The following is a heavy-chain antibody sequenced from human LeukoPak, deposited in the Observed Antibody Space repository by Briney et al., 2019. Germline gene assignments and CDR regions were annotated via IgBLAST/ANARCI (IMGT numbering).Heavy chain of an antibody. CDR2: IIPIFGTA. CDR1: GGTFSSYA. V-gene: IGHV1-69*01. D-gene: IGHD6-13*01. CDR3: ASQPPIAAAGNDY. Sequence: PGSSVRVSCKASGGTFSSYAISWVRQAPGQGLEWMGGIIPIFGTANYAQKFQGRVTITADESTSTAYMELSSLRSEDTAVYYCASQPPIAAAGNDYWGQGTLVTVSS. J-gene: IGHJ4*02.